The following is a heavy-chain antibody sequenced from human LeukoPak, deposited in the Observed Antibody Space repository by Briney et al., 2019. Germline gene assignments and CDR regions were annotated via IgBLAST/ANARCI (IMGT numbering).Heavy chain of an antibody. D-gene: IGHD1-14*01. V-gene: IGHV1-46*01. CDR2: INPSGGST. Sequence: GASVKVSCKASGYTFTSYYIHWVRQAPGQGLEWMGIINPSGGSTSYAQKFQGRVTMTRDTSTSTVYMELSRLRSDDTAVYYCARLNGNHFDYWGQGTLVTVSS. CDR3: ARLNGNHFDY. J-gene: IGHJ4*02. CDR1: GYTFTSYY.